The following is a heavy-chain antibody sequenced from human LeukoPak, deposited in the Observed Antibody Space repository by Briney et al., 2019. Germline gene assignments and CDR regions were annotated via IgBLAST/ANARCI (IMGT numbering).Heavy chain of an antibody. D-gene: IGHD6-13*01. CDR1: GFSFSSYN. V-gene: IGHV3-21*01. CDR2: ISTSSIYI. Sequence: GGSLRLSCAASGFSFSSYNMNWVRQAPGKGLEWDSSISTSSIYIYYGDSMKGRFTISRDNAKNSLYLQMNSLRAEDTAVYYCAAAGIAAAGSAFDIWGQGTMVTVSS. J-gene: IGHJ3*02. CDR3: AAAGIAAAGSAFDI.